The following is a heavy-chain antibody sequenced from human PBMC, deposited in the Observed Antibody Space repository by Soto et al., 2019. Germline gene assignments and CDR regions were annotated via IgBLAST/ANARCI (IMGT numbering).Heavy chain of an antibody. V-gene: IGHV1-69*02. Sequence: SVKVSCKASGGTFSSYTISWVRQAPGQGLEWMGRIIPILGIANYAQKFQGRVTITADKSTSTAYMELSSLRSEDTAVYYCARVSGMPDYYYGMDVWGQGTTVTVAS. J-gene: IGHJ6*02. CDR2: IIPILGIA. CDR1: GGTFSSYT. CDR3: ARVSGMPDYYYGMDV. D-gene: IGHD1-26*01.